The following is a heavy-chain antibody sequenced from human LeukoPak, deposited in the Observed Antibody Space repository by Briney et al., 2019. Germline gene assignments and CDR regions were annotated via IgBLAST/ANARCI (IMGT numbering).Heavy chain of an antibody. J-gene: IGHJ3*02. CDR2: ISGSGGST. CDR3: AKVRTPHCGDYGAFDI. D-gene: IGHD4-17*01. Sequence: GGSLRLSCAASGFTFSIYAMSWVRQAPGKGLEWVSAISGSGGSTYYADSVKGRFTISRDNSKNTLYLLMNSLRAEDTAVYYGAKVRTPHCGDYGAFDIWGQGTKVTVSS. CDR1: GFTFSIYA. V-gene: IGHV3-23*01.